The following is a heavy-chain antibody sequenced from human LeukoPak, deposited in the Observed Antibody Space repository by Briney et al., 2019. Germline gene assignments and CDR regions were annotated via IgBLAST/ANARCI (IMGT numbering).Heavy chain of an antibody. Sequence: GGSLRLSCAASGFTFSSYGMHWVRQAPGKGLEWVAFIRYDGSNKYYADSVKGRFTISRDNSKNMLYLQMNSLRAEDTAVYYCAKSPGRYQLNYYYYMDVWGKGTTVTVSS. J-gene: IGHJ6*03. CDR3: AKSPGRYQLNYYYYMDV. V-gene: IGHV3-30*02. CDR1: GFTFSSYG. D-gene: IGHD2-2*01. CDR2: IRYDGSNK.